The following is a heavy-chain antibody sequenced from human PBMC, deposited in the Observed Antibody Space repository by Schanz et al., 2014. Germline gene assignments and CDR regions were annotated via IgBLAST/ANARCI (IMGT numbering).Heavy chain of an antibody. CDR1: GFTFSPYW. D-gene: IGHD4-17*01. V-gene: IGHV3-74*02. J-gene: IGHJ3*02. CDR2: INGDGSNT. Sequence: VQLVESGGGLVQPGGSLRLSCGSSGFTFSPYWMHWVRQAPGKGLVWVSRINGDGSNTNYADSVKGRFTISRDNAKNTLYLQMNTLRAEDTAVYYCARKMKLGVYGGKGHDSLDIWGQGTMVTVSS. CDR3: ARKMKLGVYGGKGHDSLDI.